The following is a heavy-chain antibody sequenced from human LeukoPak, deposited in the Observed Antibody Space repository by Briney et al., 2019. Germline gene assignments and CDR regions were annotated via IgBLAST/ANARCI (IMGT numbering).Heavy chain of an antibody. CDR2: INSDGSTT. CDR3: ARGRYYGMDV. Sequence: PGGSLRLSCVASGFTFSSYWMHWVRHAPGKGLVWVSSINSDGSTTSHADSVKGRITISRDNAKNTLYLQMNSLRVEDTAVYYCARGRYYGMDVWGQGTTVTVSS. CDR1: GFTFSSYW. V-gene: IGHV3-74*01. J-gene: IGHJ6*02.